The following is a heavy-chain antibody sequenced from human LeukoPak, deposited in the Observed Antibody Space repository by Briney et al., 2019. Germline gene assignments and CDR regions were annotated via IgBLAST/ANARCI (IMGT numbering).Heavy chain of an antibody. Sequence: SETLSLTCAVYGGSFSGYYWNWIRQPPGKGLEWIGEINHSGSTNYNPSLKSRVTISIDTSKNQFSLKLSSVTAADTAVYYRTGGLAVAGLLWGEGALVTVSS. CDR2: INHSGST. CDR1: GGSFSGYY. D-gene: IGHD6-19*01. CDR3: TGGLAVAGLL. J-gene: IGHJ4*02. V-gene: IGHV4-34*01.